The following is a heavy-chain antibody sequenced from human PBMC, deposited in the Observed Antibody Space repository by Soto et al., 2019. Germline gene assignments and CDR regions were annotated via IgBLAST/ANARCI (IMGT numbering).Heavy chain of an antibody. CDR3: ARDPKGNNWFDP. V-gene: IGHV4-59*01. Sequence: SETLSLTCTVSGGSISSYFWSWIRQPPGKGLEWIGYIFYSGGTNYNPSLKSRVTISVDTSKNQFSLKLSSVTAADTAVYYCARDPKGNNWFDPWGQGTLVTVSS. CDR1: GGSISSYF. J-gene: IGHJ5*02. CDR2: IFYSGGT.